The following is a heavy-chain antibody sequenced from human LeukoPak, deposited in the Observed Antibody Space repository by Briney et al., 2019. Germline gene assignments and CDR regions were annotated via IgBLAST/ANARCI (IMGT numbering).Heavy chain of an antibody. J-gene: IGHJ4*02. CDR3: TRDRYYYDSSGYYSPVYFDS. CDR2: IRGKAFGVTT. D-gene: IGHD3-22*01. CDR1: GFTFSDYP. V-gene: IGHV3-49*03. Sequence: PGGSLRLSCTGSGFTFSDYPMSWFRQAPGKGLEWVAFIRGKAFGVTTEYAASVEGRFTISRDDFRNIAYLQVNGLKTEDTAMYYCTRDRYYYDSSGYYSPVYFDSWGQGTLVTVSS.